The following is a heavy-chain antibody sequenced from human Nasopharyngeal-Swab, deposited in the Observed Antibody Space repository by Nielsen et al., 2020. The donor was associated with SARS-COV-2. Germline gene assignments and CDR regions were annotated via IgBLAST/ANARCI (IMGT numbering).Heavy chain of an antibody. J-gene: IGHJ4*02. CDR3: AVILYESSGYWVDY. D-gene: IGHD3-22*01. Sequence: WIRQPPGKGLEWIGYIYHTGTTNYNPSLKSRVIISIDTSKNQFSVKLSSVTAADTAVYYCAVILYESSGYWVDYSGQGTLVTVSS. CDR2: IYHTGTT. V-gene: IGHV4-59*01.